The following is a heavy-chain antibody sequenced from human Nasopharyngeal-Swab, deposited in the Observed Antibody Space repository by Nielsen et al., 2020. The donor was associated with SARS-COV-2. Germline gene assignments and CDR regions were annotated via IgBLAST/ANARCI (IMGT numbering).Heavy chain of an antibody. CDR2: ISGSGGST. CDR3: AKDPRNTAMVNYFDY. D-gene: IGHD5-18*01. Sequence: GGSLRLSCAASGFTFSSYAMSWVRQAPGKGLEWVSAISGSGGSTYYADSVKGRFTISRDNSKNTLYLQMSSLRAEDTAVYYCAKDPRNTAMVNYFDYWGQGTLVTVSS. V-gene: IGHV3-23*01. J-gene: IGHJ4*02. CDR1: GFTFSSYA.